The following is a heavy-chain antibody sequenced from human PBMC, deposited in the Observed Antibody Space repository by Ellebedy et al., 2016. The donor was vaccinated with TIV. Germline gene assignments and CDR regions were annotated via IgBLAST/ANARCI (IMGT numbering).Heavy chain of an antibody. CDR2: ITAYNGNT. Sequence: ASVKVSCXASGYTFSSHGISWVRQAPGQGLEWMGWITAYNGNTNYAQKLQGRLTMTTDTSTSTAYMELRSLRSDDTAVYYCAREATPLWQVVQGSHVDYWGQGTLVTVSS. CDR3: AREATPLWQVVQGSHVDY. V-gene: IGHV1-18*01. D-gene: IGHD6-6*01. CDR1: GYTFSSHG. J-gene: IGHJ4*02.